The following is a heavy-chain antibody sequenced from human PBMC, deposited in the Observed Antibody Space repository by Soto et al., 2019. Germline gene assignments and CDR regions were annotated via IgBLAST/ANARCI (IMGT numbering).Heavy chain of an antibody. V-gene: IGHV3-23*01. CDR1: GFTFRSHA. D-gene: IGHD3-9*01. J-gene: IGHJ4*02. CDR3: ARAPMERYFDWYFDH. Sequence: EVQLLESGGGLVQPGGSLRLSCVGSGFTFRSHALTWVRQSPGKGLEWVAGISGTGGTTYYGDSMRGRFTISRDNSKETLNLQMDSLRPEDTAICFCARAPMERYFDWYFDHWGQGSLVIVTS. CDR2: ISGTGGTT.